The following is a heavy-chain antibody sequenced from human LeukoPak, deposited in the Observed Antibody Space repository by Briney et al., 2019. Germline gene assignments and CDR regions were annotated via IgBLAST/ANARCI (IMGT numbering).Heavy chain of an antibody. D-gene: IGHD3-22*01. CDR1: GFTFSSYG. CDR2: IRYDGSNK. CDR3: ARFSHYYDSSGYPGSEAFDI. V-gene: IGHV3-30*02. Sequence: GGSLRLSCAASGFTFSSYGMHWVRQAPGKGLEWVAFIRYDGSNKFYADSVKGRFTISRDNSKNSLYLQMNSLRAEDTAVYYCARFSHYYDSSGYPGSEAFDIWGQGTMVTVSS. J-gene: IGHJ3*02.